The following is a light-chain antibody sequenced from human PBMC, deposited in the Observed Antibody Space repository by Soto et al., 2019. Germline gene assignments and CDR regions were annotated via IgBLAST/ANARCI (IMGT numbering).Light chain of an antibody. Sequence: EMVMTQSPAILSVSPGESATLSCRASQSVGNNYLAWYQQKPGPAPRPLIHNASSRANAIPDRFSGSVSGTDFTLTSSRLEPEDVAVYYCQQYGTSPRTFGRVTK. V-gene: IGKV3-20*01. J-gene: IGKJ1*01. CDR1: QSVGNNY. CDR3: QQYGTSPRT. CDR2: NAS.